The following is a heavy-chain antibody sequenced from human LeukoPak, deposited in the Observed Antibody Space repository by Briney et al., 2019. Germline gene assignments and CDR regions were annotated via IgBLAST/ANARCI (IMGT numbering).Heavy chain of an antibody. CDR3: ASLIAAAGT. J-gene: IGHJ5*02. D-gene: IGHD6-13*01. CDR1: GFTFSSYA. Sequence: AGRSLRLSCAASGFTFSSYAMHWVRQAPGKGLEWVAVISYDGSNKYYADSVKGRFTISRDNSKNTLYLQMNSLRAEDTAVYYCASLIAAAGTWGQGTLVTVSS. V-gene: IGHV3-30-3*01. CDR2: ISYDGSNK.